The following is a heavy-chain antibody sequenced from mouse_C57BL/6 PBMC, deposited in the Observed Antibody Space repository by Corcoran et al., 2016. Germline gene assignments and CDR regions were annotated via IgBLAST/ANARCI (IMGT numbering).Heavy chain of an antibody. D-gene: IGHD1-1*01. CDR2: ISYDGSN. CDR1: GYSITSGYY. J-gene: IGHJ4*01. V-gene: IGHV3-6*01. Sequence: DVQLQESGPGLVKPSQSLSLTCSVTGYSITSGYYWNWIRQFPGNKLEWMGYISYDGSNNYNPSLKNRISITRDTSKNQFFLKLNSVTTEDTATYYCASVGTTVVAMGMDYWGQGTSVTVSS. CDR3: ASVGTTVVAMGMDY.